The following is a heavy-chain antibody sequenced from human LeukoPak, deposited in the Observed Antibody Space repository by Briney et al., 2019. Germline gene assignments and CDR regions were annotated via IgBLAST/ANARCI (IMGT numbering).Heavy chain of an antibody. V-gene: IGHV1-8*01. D-gene: IGHD3-22*01. CDR2: MNPNSGNT. J-gene: IGHJ5*02. CDR3: ARVFAISSGYHDWFDP. Sequence: GASVKVFCKASGYTFTSYDINWVRQATGQGLEWMGWMNPNSGNTGYAQKFQGRVTMTRNTSISTAYMELSSLRSEDTAVYYCARVFAISSGYHDWFDPWGQGTLVTVSS. CDR1: GYTFTSYD.